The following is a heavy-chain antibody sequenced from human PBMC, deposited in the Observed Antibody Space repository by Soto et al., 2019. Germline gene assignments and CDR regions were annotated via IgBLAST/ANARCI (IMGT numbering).Heavy chain of an antibody. V-gene: IGHV1-8*01. CDR2: MNPNSGNT. Sequence: QVQLVQSGAEVKKPGASVKVSCKASGYTFTSYDINWVRQATGQGLEWMGWMNPNSGNTGYAQKFQRSDTLTGNTSSSTTYMELSSLRSEGTAVYYCARTLYGDNVDYWGQGPLVTFSS. D-gene: IGHD4-17*01. CDR1: GYTFTSYD. CDR3: ARTLYGDNVDY. J-gene: IGHJ4*02.